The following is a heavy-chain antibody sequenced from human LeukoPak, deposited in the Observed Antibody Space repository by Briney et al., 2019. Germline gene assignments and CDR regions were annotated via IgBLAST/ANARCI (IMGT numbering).Heavy chain of an antibody. CDR3: GKDERCSGGFYYVEN. J-gene: IGHJ4*02. CDR2: IRYDGSNK. CDR1: GYTFRDYG. V-gene: IGHV3-30*02. D-gene: IGHD3-10*02. Sequence: PGGSLRLSCAASGYTFRDYGIHWVRQAPGKGLEWVSFIRYDGSNKYYADSVKGRFTISRDNSKRTLYLELNGLRAEDTAVYYCGKDERCSGGFYYVENWGQGTLVTVSS.